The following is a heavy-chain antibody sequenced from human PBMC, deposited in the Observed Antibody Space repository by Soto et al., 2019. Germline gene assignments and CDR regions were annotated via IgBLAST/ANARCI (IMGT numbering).Heavy chain of an antibody. CDR1: GGSISSYY. CDR2: IYYSGST. Sequence: SETLSLTCTVSGGSISSYYWSWIRQPPGKGLEWIGYIYYSGSTNYNPSLKSRVTISVDTSKNQFSLKLSSVTAADTAVYYCARVGGVDMVRGVISSTRTRDYYYYYMDVWGKGTTVTVSS. D-gene: IGHD3-10*01. V-gene: IGHV4-59*01. J-gene: IGHJ6*03. CDR3: ARVGGVDMVRGVISSTRTRDYYYYYMDV.